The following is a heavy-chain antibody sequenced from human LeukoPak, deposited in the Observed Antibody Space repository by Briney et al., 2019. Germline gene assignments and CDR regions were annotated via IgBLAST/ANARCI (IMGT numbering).Heavy chain of an antibody. CDR1: GYTFTSYG. Sequence: SVKVSCKASGYTFTSYGISWVRQAPGQGLEWMGGIIPIFGTANYAQKFQGRVTITADESTSTAYMELSSLRSEDTAVYYCAVPGDIVVVPAAQWTFDYWGQGTLVTVSS. J-gene: IGHJ4*02. CDR3: AVPGDIVVVPAAQWTFDY. V-gene: IGHV1-69*13. D-gene: IGHD2-2*01. CDR2: IIPIFGTA.